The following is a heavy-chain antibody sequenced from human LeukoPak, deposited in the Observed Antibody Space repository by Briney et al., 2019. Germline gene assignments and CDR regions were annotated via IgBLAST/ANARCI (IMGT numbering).Heavy chain of an antibody. D-gene: IGHD3-10*01. CDR2: IWYDGSNK. CDR1: GFTFSSYG. V-gene: IGHV3-33*01. Sequence: PGGSLRLSCAASGFTFSSYGMHWVRQAPGKGLEWVAVIWYDGSNKYYADSVKGRFTISRDNSKNTLYLQMNSLRAEDTAVYYCARDCRGSPFGYGCGMDVWGQGTTVTVSS. J-gene: IGHJ6*02. CDR3: ARDCRGSPFGYGCGMDV.